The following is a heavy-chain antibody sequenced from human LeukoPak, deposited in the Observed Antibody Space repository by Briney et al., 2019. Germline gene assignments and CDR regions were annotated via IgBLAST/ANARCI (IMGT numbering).Heavy chain of an antibody. D-gene: IGHD3-10*01. J-gene: IGHJ4*02. CDR1: GFTFSSYA. Sequence: GGSLRLSCAASGFTFSSYAMNWVRQGPGKGLEWVAFIRYDGSNKYYADSVKGRFTISRDNSKNTLYLQMNSLRAEDTAVYYCAKDAKWNYYGSGSYYDYPDYWGQGTLVTVSS. CDR3: AKDAKWNYYGSGSYYDYPDY. V-gene: IGHV3-30*02. CDR2: IRYDGSNK.